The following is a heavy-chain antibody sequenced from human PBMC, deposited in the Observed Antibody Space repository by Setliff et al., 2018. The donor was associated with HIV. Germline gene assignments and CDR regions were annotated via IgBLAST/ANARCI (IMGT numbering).Heavy chain of an antibody. D-gene: IGHD1-26*01. CDR2: VFYSGTT. CDR3: VALSVVQTQAMELAWFEP. Sequence: SETLSLTCNVSGGFINTNSYYWGWIRRPPGKKVEWIGNVFYSGTTYYSPSLKSRVTISVDTAKNHFSLRLSSVTAADTAVYFCVALSVVQTQAMELAWFEPWGQGTPVTVSS. CDR1: GGFINTNSYY. V-gene: IGHV4-39*02. J-gene: IGHJ5*02.